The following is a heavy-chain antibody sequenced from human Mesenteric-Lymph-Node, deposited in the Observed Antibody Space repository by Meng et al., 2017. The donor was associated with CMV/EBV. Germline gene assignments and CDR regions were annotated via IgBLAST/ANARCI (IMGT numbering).Heavy chain of an antibody. V-gene: IGHV3-30*02. CDR3: AKDRIQGYSYGYPSASYFDY. Sequence: GESLKISCAASGFTFSSYGMHWVRQAPGKGLEWVAFIRYDGSNKYYADSVKGRFTISRDNSKNTLYPQMNSLRAEDTAVYYCAKDRIQGYSYGYPSASYFDYWGQGTLVTVSS. CDR1: GFTFSSYG. J-gene: IGHJ4*02. D-gene: IGHD5-18*01. CDR2: IRYDGSNK.